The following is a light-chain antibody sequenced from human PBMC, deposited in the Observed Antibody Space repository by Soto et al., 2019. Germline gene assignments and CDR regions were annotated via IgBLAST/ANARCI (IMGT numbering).Light chain of an antibody. J-gene: IGLJ2*01. CDR1: SSNIGSNT. V-gene: IGLV1-44*01. Sequence: QSVLTQPPSMPGTPGQRVTISCSGSSSNIGSNTVNWYQQLPGTTPKLVMYSNTRRPSGVPDRFSASKSGTSVSLVISGLQSDDEAEYYCAAWDDSLNGMVFGGGTKLTVL. CDR2: SNT. CDR3: AAWDDSLNGMV.